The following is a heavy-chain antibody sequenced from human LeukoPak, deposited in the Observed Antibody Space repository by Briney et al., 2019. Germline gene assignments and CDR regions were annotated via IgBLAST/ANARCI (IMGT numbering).Heavy chain of an antibody. Sequence: SETLSLTCAVYGGSFSGYYWSWIRQPPGKGLEWIGYIYYGGSTNYNPSLRSRLTISLDTSKNQFSLKLSSVTAADTAVYYCARGRGGGGSSNNWLDPWGQGSLVIVSS. D-gene: IGHD2-15*01. J-gene: IGHJ5*02. V-gene: IGHV4-59*01. CDR1: GGSFSGYY. CDR3: ARGRGGGGSSNNWLDP. CDR2: IYYGGST.